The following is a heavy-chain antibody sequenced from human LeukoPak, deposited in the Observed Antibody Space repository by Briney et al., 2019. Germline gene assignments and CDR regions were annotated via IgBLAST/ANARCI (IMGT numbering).Heavy chain of an antibody. CDR1: GFTFSSYT. V-gene: IGHV3-21*01. Sequence: GGSLRLSCAASGFTFSSYTMNWVRQAPGKGLEWVSSISTSSIYIYYADSVKGRFTISRDNSKNTLYLQMNSLRAEDTAVYYCAKDNKRGYSYGYRGAPFDYWGQGTLVTVSS. CDR2: ISTSSIYI. D-gene: IGHD5-18*01. CDR3: AKDNKRGYSYGYRGAPFDY. J-gene: IGHJ4*02.